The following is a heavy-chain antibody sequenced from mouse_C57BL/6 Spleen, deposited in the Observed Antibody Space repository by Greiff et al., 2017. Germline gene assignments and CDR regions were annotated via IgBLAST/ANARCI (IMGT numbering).Heavy chain of an antibody. CDR1: GYTFTSYW. J-gene: IGHJ2*01. CDR3: ARGNGYLFFFDY. D-gene: IGHD2-3*01. V-gene: IGHV1-59*01. Sequence: QVQLQQPGAELVRPGTSVKLSCKASGYTFTSYWMHWVKQRPGQGLEWIGVIDPSDSYTNYNQKFKGKATLTVDTSSSTAYMQLSSLTSEDSAVYYCARGNGYLFFFDYWGQGTTLTVSS. CDR2: IDPSDSYT.